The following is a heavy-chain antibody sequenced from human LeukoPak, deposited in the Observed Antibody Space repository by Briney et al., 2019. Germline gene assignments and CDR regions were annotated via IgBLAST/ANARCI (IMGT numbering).Heavy chain of an antibody. V-gene: IGHV3-21*01. D-gene: IGHD6-6*01. CDR1: GFTFSSDS. J-gene: IGHJ3*02. Sequence: GGSLRLSCAASGFTFSSDSMNWVRQAPGKGLEWVSSISSSSSYIYYADSVKGRFTISRDNAKNSLYLQMNSLRAEDTAVYYCALIEYSSLDDAFDIWGQGTMVTVSS. CDR3: ALIEYSSLDDAFDI. CDR2: ISSSSSYI.